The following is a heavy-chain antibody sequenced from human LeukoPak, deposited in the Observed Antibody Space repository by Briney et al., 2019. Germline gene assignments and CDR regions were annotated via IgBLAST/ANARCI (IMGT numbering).Heavy chain of an antibody. CDR3: ARDRYYGSGSRGFDI. D-gene: IGHD3-10*01. V-gene: IGHV4-61*02. CDR2: IYTSGST. Sequence: SETLSLTCTVSGGSISSGSYYWSWIRQPAGKGLEWIGRIYTSGSTNYNPSLKSRVTISVDTSKNQFSLKLSSVTAADTAVYYCARDRYYGSGSRGFDIWGQGTMVTVSS. J-gene: IGHJ3*02. CDR1: GGSISSGSYY.